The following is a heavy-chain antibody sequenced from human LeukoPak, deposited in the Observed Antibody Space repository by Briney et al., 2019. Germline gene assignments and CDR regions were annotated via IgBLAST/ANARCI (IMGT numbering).Heavy chain of an antibody. Sequence: ASVKVSCKASGGTFSSYAISWVRQAPGQGLEWMGGTIPIFGTANYAQKFQGRVTITADESTSTAYMELSSLRSEDTAVYYCAYCSGGSCYHPPDYYYYGMDVWGQGTTVTVSS. D-gene: IGHD2-15*01. J-gene: IGHJ6*02. CDR2: TIPIFGTA. CDR1: GGTFSSYA. V-gene: IGHV1-69*13. CDR3: AYCSGGSCYHPPDYYYYGMDV.